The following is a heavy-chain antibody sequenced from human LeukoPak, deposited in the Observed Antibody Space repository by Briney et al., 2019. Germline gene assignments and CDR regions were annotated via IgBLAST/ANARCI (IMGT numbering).Heavy chain of an antibody. D-gene: IGHD6-13*01. V-gene: IGHV3-30*04. J-gene: IGHJ4*02. Sequence: PGGSLRLSCAASGFTFSSYAMHWVRQAPGKGLEWVAVISYDGSNKYYADSVKGRFTISRDNSKNTLYLQMNSLRAEDTAVYYCARDLIAAAGAGHDYWGQGTLVTVSS. CDR1: GFTFSSYA. CDR3: ARDLIAAAGAGHDY. CDR2: ISYDGSNK.